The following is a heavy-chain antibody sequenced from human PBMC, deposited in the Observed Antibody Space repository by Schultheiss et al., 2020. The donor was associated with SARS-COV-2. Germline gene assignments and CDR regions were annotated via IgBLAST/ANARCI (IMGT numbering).Heavy chain of an antibody. D-gene: IGHD2-8*01. V-gene: IGHV1-24*01. CDR2: FDPEDGET. CDR3: ARAPIVYAIRYFDY. CDR1: GYTLTELS. J-gene: IGHJ4*02. Sequence: GESLKISCKVSGYTLTELSMHWVRQAPGKGLEWMGGFDPEDGETIYAQKFQDRVTMTEDTSTDTAYMELSSLRSEDTAVYYCARAPIVYAIRYFDYWGQGTLVTVSS.